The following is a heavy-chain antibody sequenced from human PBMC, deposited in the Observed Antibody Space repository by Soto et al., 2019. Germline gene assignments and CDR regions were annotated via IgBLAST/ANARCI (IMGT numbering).Heavy chain of an antibody. CDR1: GYTFTSYA. CDR2: INAGNGNT. CDR3: ARTVGYYYGMDV. Sequence: QVQLVQSGAEVKKPGASVKVSCKASGYTFTSYAMHWVRQAPGQRLEWMGWINAGNGNTKYSQKFQGRVTITRDTSASTAYMELSSLRSEDMAVYYCARTVGYYYGMDVWGQGTTVTVSS. J-gene: IGHJ6*02. V-gene: IGHV1-3*01. D-gene: IGHD4-17*01.